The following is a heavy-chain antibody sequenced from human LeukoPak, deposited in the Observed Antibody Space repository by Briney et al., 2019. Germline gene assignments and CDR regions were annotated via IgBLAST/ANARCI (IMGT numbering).Heavy chain of an antibody. V-gene: IGHV4-4*09. CDR3: ARLYYYYYMDV. J-gene: IGHJ6*03. CDR1: GGSISTYY. Sequence: SETLSLTCTVSGGSISTYYWSWIRQPPGQGLEWIGYIYTSGSTNYNPSLKSRVTISVDTSKNQFSLKLSSVTAADTAVYYCARLYYYYYMDVWGKGTTVTVSS. CDR2: IYTSGST.